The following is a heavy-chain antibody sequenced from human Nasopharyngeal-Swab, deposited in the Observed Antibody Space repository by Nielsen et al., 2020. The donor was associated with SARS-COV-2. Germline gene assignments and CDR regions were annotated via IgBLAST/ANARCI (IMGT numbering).Heavy chain of an antibody. Sequence: WIRQPPGKGLEWIGEIYHHGNTNYNPSLKSRVTISVDKSKNQFSLKLSSVTAADTAVYYCARKVGPWGYSTSWGQGTLVTVSS. V-gene: IGHV4-4*02. CDR2: IYHHGNT. J-gene: IGHJ4*02. D-gene: IGHD6-13*01. CDR3: ARKVGPWGYSTS.